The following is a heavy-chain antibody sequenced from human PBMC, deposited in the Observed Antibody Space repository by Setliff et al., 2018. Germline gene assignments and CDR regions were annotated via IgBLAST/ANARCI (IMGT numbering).Heavy chain of an antibody. Sequence: SETLSLTCTVSGGSISTNSYYWGWIRQPPGKGLEWIGSMYFSGSTYYNPSLKSRVTISIDKSKNQFSLKMSSVTAADTAVYYCARAPRYFDSTGSYFDDWGQGTLVTVSS. V-gene: IGHV4-39*07. D-gene: IGHD3-22*01. J-gene: IGHJ4*02. CDR3: ARAPRYFDSTGSYFDD. CDR2: MYFSGST. CDR1: GGSISTNSYY.